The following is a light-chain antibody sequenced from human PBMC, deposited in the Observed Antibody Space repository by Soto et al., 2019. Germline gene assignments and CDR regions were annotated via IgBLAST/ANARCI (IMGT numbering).Light chain of an antibody. J-gene: IGKJ4*01. Sequence: DIQMTQSPSSLSASVGDRVTITCRASQSISSYLNWYQQKPGKAPNLLIYAASNLQSGVPSRFSGSGSGTDFTLTISSLQPEDFATYYCQQSYSTPLPFGGGTKVEIK. CDR1: QSISSY. CDR3: QQSYSTPLP. V-gene: IGKV1-39*01. CDR2: AAS.